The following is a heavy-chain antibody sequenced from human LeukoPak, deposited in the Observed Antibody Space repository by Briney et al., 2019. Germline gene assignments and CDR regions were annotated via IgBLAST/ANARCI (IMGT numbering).Heavy chain of an antibody. J-gene: IGHJ4*02. CDR2: INHSGST. D-gene: IGHD1-26*01. Sequence: SETLSLPCAVYGGSFSGYYWSWIRQPPGKGLEWIGEINHSGSTNYNPPLKSRVTISVDTSKNQFSLTLSSVTAADTAVYYCARWRIRKLRAVDYWGQGTLVTVSS. CDR1: GGSFSGYY. V-gene: IGHV4-34*01. CDR3: ARWRIRKLRAVDY.